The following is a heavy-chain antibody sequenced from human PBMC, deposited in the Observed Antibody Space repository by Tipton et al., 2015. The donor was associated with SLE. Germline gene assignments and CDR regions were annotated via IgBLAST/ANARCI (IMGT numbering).Heavy chain of an antibody. V-gene: IGHV4-31*03. J-gene: IGHJ4*02. Sequence: TLSLTCTVSGGSISRGGYFWSWIRQHPRKGLEWIGYVYYSGSTYYNPSLKSRVTMSVDTSTNQFSLKLSSVTAADTAVYYCARERRGYGANPYSCTFDYGGLGTLVTVSS. CDR3: ARERRGYGANPYSCTFDY. CDR2: VYYSGST. D-gene: IGHD4-23*01. CDR1: GGSISRGGYF.